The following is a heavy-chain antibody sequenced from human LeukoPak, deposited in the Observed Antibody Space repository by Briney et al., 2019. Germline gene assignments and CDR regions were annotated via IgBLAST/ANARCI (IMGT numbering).Heavy chain of an antibody. CDR1: GYTFTNYD. CDR2: ISAYNGNT. V-gene: IGHV1-18*01. Sequence: ASVKVSCKTSGYTFTNYDITWVRQAPGQGLEWMGLISAYNGNTNYAQKRQGRVTMTTDTSTSTAYMELRSLRSDDTAVYYCARDDYGDYHFDYWGQGTLVTVSS. CDR3: ARDDYGDYHFDY. D-gene: IGHD4-17*01. J-gene: IGHJ4*02.